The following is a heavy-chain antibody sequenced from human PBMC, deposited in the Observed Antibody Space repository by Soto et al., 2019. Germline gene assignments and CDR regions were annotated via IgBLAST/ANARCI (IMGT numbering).Heavy chain of an antibody. J-gene: IGHJ4*02. V-gene: IGHV4-38-2*02. CDR2: IYHSGST. Sequence: SETLSLTCSVSGYSINRGYYWGWIRQAPGKGLEWIGSIYHSGSTYYNPSLKSRVTISVDTSKNQFSLKLSSVTAADTAVYYCARLQKWELRYFDYWGQGTLVTVSS. CDR1: GYSINRGYY. D-gene: IGHD1-26*01. CDR3: ARLQKWELRYFDY.